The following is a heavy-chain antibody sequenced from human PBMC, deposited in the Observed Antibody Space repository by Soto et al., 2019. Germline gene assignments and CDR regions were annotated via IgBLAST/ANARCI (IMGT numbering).Heavy chain of an antibody. D-gene: IGHD5-18*01. CDR1: GFTFSSYA. V-gene: IGHV3-30-3*01. CDR2: ISYDGSNK. J-gene: IGHJ3*02. CDR3: ARDGERGYSDGAIYAFDI. Sequence: PGGSLRLSCAASGFTFSSYAMHWVRQAPGKGLEWVAVISYDGSNKYYADSVKGRFTISRGNSKNTLYLQMNSLRAEDTAVYYCARDGERGYSDGAIYAFDIWGQGTMVTVSS.